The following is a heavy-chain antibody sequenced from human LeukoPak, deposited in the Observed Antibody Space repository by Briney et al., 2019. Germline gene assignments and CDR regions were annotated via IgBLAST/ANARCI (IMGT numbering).Heavy chain of an antibody. CDR2: LGGSGGST. V-gene: IGHV3-23*01. CDR1: GFTFSSYA. Sequence: PGGSLRLSCAASGFTFSSYAMIWVRQAPGKGLEWVSVLGGSGGSTYYADSVKGRFTISRDNSKNTLYLQMNSLRAEDTAVYYCAKDLGSGYYYYYGMDVWGQGTTVTVSS. J-gene: IGHJ6*02. D-gene: IGHD2-15*01. CDR3: AKDLGSGYYYYYGMDV.